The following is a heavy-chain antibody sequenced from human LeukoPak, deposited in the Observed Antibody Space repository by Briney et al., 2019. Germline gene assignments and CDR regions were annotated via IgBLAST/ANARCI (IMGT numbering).Heavy chain of an antibody. CDR1: GFTFSNAW. J-gene: IGHJ5*02. Sequence: GGSLRLSCATSGFTFSNAWVNWVRQAPGKGLEWVGRIRSNSDGGTIDYAAPVKGRFTLSRDDSKTTLYLQMNSLQTEDTAVYYCATDFYDSTWGQGTLATVSS. V-gene: IGHV3-15*07. CDR2: IRSNSDGGTI. CDR3: ATDFYDST. D-gene: IGHD3-22*01.